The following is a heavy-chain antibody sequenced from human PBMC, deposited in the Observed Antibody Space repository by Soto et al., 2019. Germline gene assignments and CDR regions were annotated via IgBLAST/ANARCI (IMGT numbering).Heavy chain of an antibody. CDR2: ISASGRST. J-gene: IGHJ5*01. CDR3: AKDGQWLDVYFES. Sequence: GGSLRLSCTASGCTISNSAMTWVRQAPGKGLEWVSIISASGRSTYHAASVKGRFTISRDNSKDTLYLQMTRLRAEDTATYYCAKDGQWLDVYFESWGQGTQVTVSS. CDR1: GCTISNSA. D-gene: IGHD6-19*01. V-gene: IGHV3-23*01.